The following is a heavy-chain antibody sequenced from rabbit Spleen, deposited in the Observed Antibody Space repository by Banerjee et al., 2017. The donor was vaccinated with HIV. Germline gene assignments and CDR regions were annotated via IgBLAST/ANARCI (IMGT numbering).Heavy chain of an antibody. D-gene: IGHD1-1*01. CDR1: GFDFRRYY. J-gene: IGHJ2*01. V-gene: IGHV1S7*01. CDR2: ITVGEGNT. Sequence: QELVESGGGLVQPGESLTVSCKASGFDFRRYYLSWVRQAPGKGLEWIGIITVGEGNTDYASWVNGRFTISSDNAQNTVDLQMSGLTAADTATYFCAREDVGGSVSFGGQGTLVTVS. CDR3: AREDVGGSVSF.